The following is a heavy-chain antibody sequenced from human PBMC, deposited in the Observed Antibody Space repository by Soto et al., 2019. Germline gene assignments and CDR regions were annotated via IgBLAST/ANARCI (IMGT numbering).Heavy chain of an antibody. J-gene: IGHJ5*02. V-gene: IGHV3-23*01. D-gene: IGHD6-13*01. CDR1: VFTFISYA. Sequence: GGSRRVCCSPCVFTFISYAMRLFRQGPGNGLEWVSAISCSGCITYYADSVKVRFTSSRDNSTTTMYLQMKSLRAEDTAVYYCAKDRVAAAGRSWFDPWGQGTLVTVSS. CDR3: AKDRVAAAGRSWFDP. CDR2: ISCSGCIT.